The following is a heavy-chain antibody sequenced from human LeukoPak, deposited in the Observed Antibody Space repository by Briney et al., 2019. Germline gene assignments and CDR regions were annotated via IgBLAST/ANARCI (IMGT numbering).Heavy chain of an antibody. Sequence: PGGSLRLSCAASGFTFSSYAMSWVRQAPGKGLEWVSAISGSGGSTYYADPVKGRFTISRDNTKNTLYLQMNSLRAEDTAVYYCAKDRITIFGVVITPFDYWGQGTLVTVSS. J-gene: IGHJ4*02. D-gene: IGHD3-3*01. CDR3: AKDRITIFGVVITPFDY. V-gene: IGHV3-23*01. CDR1: GFTFSSYA. CDR2: ISGSGGST.